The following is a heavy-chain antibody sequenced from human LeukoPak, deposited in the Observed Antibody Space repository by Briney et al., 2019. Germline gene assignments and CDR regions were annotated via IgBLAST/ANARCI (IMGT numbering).Heavy chain of an antibody. Sequence: GGSLRLSCAASGFTFSSYAMSWVRQAPGKGLEWVSAISGSGGSTYYADSVKGRFTISRDNSKNTLYLQMNSLRAEDTAVYYCAKVGQLVPPYYYYYMDVWGKGTTVTVSS. CDR1: GFTFSSYA. CDR3: AKVGQLVPPYYYYYMDV. V-gene: IGHV3-23*01. J-gene: IGHJ6*03. D-gene: IGHD6-6*01. CDR2: ISGSGGST.